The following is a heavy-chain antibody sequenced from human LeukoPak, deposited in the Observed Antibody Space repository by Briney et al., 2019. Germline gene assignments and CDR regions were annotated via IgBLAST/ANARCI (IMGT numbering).Heavy chain of an antibody. Sequence: PGGSLRLSCAASGFTFSSYGMHWVRQAPGKGLEWVALIYYDGSNKYYADSVKGRFTISRDNSKNTLYLQMNSLRAEDTAVYYCASSRAYSYGFHGMDVWGQGTTVTVSS. CDR1: GFTFSSYG. CDR3: ASSRAYSYGFHGMDV. D-gene: IGHD5-18*01. CDR2: IYYDGSNK. J-gene: IGHJ6*02. V-gene: IGHV3-33*01.